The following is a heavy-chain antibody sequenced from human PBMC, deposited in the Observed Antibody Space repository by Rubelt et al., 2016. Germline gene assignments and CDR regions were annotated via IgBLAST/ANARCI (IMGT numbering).Heavy chain of an antibody. D-gene: IGHD1/OR15-1a*01. J-gene: IGHJ6*02. Sequence: QVQLQESGPGLVKSSETLSLTCTVSGGSISSYYWSWIRQPPGKGLEWIAYIHYSGGTKYDPSLKSRVTISVDTSKTQFSPSVNSVTAADTAVYYCARDNWDKVGQSWYFYGMDVWGLGTAVTVSS. CDR2: IHYSGGT. CDR1: GGSISSYY. V-gene: IGHV4-59*01. CDR3: ARDNWDKVGQSWYFYGMDV.